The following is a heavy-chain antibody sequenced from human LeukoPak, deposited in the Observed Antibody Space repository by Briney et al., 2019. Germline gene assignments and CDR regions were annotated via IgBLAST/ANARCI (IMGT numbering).Heavy chain of an antibody. Sequence: SVKVSCKASGGTFSSYAISWVRQAPGQGLEWMGGIIPIFGTANYAQKFQGRVTITTDESTSTAYMELSSLRSEDMAVYYCARGYGSGSYTFDYWGQGTLVTVSS. CDR3: ARGYGSGSYTFDY. CDR1: GGTFSSYA. D-gene: IGHD3-10*01. V-gene: IGHV1-69*05. CDR2: IIPIFGTA. J-gene: IGHJ4*02.